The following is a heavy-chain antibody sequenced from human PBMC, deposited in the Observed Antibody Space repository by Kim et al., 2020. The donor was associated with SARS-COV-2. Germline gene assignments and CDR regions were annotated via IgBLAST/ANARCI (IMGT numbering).Heavy chain of an antibody. V-gene: IGHV3-64D*09. Sequence: YADSEKDRFTNSRDNSKNTLYLPMRNLRPEETAIYYCVKDRGSVIRDFAYWGQGTLVTVSS. CDR3: VKDRGSVIRDFAY. J-gene: IGHJ4*02. D-gene: IGHD3-10*01.